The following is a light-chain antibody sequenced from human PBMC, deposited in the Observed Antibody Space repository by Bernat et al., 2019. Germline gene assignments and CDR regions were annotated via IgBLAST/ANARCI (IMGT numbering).Light chain of an antibody. CDR3: QQYHNWPMYT. V-gene: IGKV3-15*01. J-gene: IGKJ2*01. CDR1: QSVSSN. Sequence: EIVMTQSPATLSVSPGERATLSCRASQSVSSNLAWYQQKPGQAPRLLIYGASTRATGIPARFSGSGSGTEFTLTISSLQSEDFAVYYCQQYHNWPMYTFGKGTKLGIK. CDR2: GAS.